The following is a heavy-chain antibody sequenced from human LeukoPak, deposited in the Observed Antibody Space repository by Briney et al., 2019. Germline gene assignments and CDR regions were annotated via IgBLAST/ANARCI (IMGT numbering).Heavy chain of an antibody. J-gene: IGHJ4*02. CDR1: GFTFSSFS. CDR2: IYNGGST. Sequence: GSLRLSCAASGFTFSSFSMNWIRQPPGKGLEWIGYIYNGGSTNYNPSLKSRVTISVDTSKNQFSLTVSSVTAADAAMYYCARAGYSGYDLVYWGQGTLVTVSS. CDR3: ARAGYSGYDLVY. D-gene: IGHD5-12*01. V-gene: IGHV4-59*01.